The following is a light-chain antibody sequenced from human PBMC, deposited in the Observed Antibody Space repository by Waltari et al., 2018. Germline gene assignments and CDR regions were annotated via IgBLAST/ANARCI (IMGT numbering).Light chain of an antibody. CDR2: GAT. V-gene: IGLV2-23*01. Sequence: QSALTQPASVSGSPGQSITISCTSDVGNYHLVSWYQQRPGTAPKLKIYGATKRPAGVSGRVSGSKSVNTASLTISGLQAEDEADYYCCTFTSSGTWVFGGGTKLTVL. CDR1: SDVGNYHL. CDR3: CTFTSSGTWV. J-gene: IGLJ2*01.